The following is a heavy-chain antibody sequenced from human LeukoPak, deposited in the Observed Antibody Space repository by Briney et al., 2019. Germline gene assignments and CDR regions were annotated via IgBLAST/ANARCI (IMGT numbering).Heavy chain of an antibody. CDR1: GYTFTSYA. CDR2: INAGNGNT. V-gene: IGHV1-3*01. Sequence: GASVKVSCKASGYTFTSYAMHWVRQAPGQRLEWIGWINAGNGNTKYSQKFQGRVTITRDTSASTAYMELSSLRSEDTAVYYCARGDIVVVPAASPYDYWGLGTLVTVSS. D-gene: IGHD2-2*01. J-gene: IGHJ4*02. CDR3: ARGDIVVVPAASPYDY.